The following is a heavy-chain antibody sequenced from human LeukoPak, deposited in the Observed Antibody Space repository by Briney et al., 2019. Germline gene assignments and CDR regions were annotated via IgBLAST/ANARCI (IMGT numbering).Heavy chain of an antibody. J-gene: IGHJ4*02. CDR1: GGSISSSSYY. CDR3: AGGGYGELLVPY. Sequence: SETLSLTCTVSGGSISSSSYYWGWIRQPPGKGLEWIGSIYYSGSTYYNPSLKSRVTISVDTSKNQFSLKLSSVTAADTAVYYCAGGGYGELLVPYWGQGTLVTVSS. V-gene: IGHV4-39*07. CDR2: IYYSGST. D-gene: IGHD1-26*01.